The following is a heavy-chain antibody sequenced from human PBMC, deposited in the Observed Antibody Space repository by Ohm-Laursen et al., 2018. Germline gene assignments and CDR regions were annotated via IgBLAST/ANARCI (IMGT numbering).Heavy chain of an antibody. V-gene: IGHV3-23*01. Sequence: PLRLSCSASGFTFNSYAMTWVRQAPGKGLEWVSGISGSGGIIYYADSVKGRFTISRDNSKNTLYLQINSLRAEDTALYYCAKGMLRYFDFWGQGTLVTVSS. D-gene: IGHD3-9*01. CDR1: GFTFNSYA. CDR3: AKGMLRYFDF. J-gene: IGHJ4*02. CDR2: ISGSGGII.